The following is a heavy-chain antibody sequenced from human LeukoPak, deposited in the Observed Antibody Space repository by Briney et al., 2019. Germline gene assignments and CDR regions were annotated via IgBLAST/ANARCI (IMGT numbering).Heavy chain of an antibody. Sequence: GGSLRLSCAASGFTFDDYAMHWVRQAPGKGLEWVAVIWYDGSNKYYADSVKGRFTISRDNSKNTLYLQMNSLRAEDTAVYYCARDQFDFWSGYSYYYGMDVWGQGTTVTVSS. J-gene: IGHJ6*02. CDR2: IWYDGSNK. D-gene: IGHD3-3*01. CDR1: GFTFDDYA. CDR3: ARDQFDFWSGYSYYYGMDV. V-gene: IGHV3-33*08.